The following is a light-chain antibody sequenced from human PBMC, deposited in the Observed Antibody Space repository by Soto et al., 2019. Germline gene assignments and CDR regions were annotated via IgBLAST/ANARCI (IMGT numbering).Light chain of an antibody. CDR2: EVS. J-gene: IGLJ1*01. CDR3: ASHTTSNTRV. V-gene: IGLV2-14*03. CDR1: SSDVGAYDY. Sequence: QSVLTQPASVSGSPGQSIAISCTGTSSDVGAYDYVSWYQQHPDKAPKLIIYEVSHRTAGVSTRFSASKYVNTATLTISGLQTEDEADYYCASHTTSNTRVFGTGTKVTVL.